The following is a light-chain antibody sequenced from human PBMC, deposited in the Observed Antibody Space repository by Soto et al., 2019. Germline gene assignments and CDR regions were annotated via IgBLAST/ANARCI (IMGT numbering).Light chain of an antibody. CDR1: QSVLYSSNNKNY. CDR3: QQYYNTPLT. V-gene: IGKV4-1*01. CDR2: WAS. J-gene: IGKJ4*01. Sequence: DIVMTQSPDSLAVSLGERATINCKSSQSVLYSSNNKNYLAWYQQKPGQPPKLLIYWASTRESGVPDRFSGSGSGIDFPLTITSLQAEDVAVYFCQQYYNTPLTFGGGTKVEIK.